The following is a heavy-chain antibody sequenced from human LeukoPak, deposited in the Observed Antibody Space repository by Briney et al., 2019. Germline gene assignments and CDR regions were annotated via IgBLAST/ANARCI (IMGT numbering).Heavy chain of an antibody. CDR2: IRHDGSNN. CDR3: AREPAAGRVVDAFDI. J-gene: IGHJ3*02. V-gene: IGHV3-30*02. D-gene: IGHD6-13*01. CDR1: GFPFSSFA. Sequence: PGGSLRLSCAASGFPFSSFAMHWVRQAPGKGLEWVAFIRHDGSNNYHIDSVKGRFTISRDNSKNTLYLQMNSLRAEDTAVYYCAREPAAGRVVDAFDIWGQGTMVTVSS.